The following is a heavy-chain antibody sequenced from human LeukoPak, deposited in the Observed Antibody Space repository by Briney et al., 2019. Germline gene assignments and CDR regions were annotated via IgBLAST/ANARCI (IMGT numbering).Heavy chain of an antibody. D-gene: IGHD5-18*01. Sequence: PSETLSLTCTVSGGSISSSSYYWGWIRQPPGKGLEWIGSIYYSGSTYYNPSLKSRVTISVDTSKNQFSLKLSSVTAADTAVYYCARGGYSYGYDDDFEYWGQGILVTVSS. CDR1: GGSISSSSYY. CDR2: IYYSGST. CDR3: ARGGYSYGYDDDFEY. V-gene: IGHV4-39*01. J-gene: IGHJ4*02.